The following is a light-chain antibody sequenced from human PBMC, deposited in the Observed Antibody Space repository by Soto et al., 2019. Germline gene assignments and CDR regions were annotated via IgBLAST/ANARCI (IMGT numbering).Light chain of an antibody. J-gene: IGKJ4*01. CDR2: DAS. CDR3: LQFHNLPT. CDR1: QSISSW. Sequence: VTITCRASQSISSWLAWYQQKPGKAPKLLIYDASSLESGVPSRFSGSGSGTDFTFTISSLQPEDIATYYCLQFHNLPTFGGGTKVDIK. V-gene: IGKV1-5*01.